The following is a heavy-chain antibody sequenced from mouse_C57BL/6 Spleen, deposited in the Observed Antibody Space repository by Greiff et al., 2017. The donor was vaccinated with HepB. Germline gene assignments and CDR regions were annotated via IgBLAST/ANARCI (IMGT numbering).Heavy chain of an antibody. J-gene: IGHJ2*01. V-gene: IGHV1-55*01. CDR3: ARVAYYSNGDYFDY. CDR2: IYPGSGST. CDR1: GYTFISYW. Sequence: QVQLQQPGAELVKPGASVKMSCKASGYTFISYWITWVKQRPGQGLEWIGDIYPGSGSTNYNEKFKSKATLTVDTSSSTAYMQLSSLTSEDSAVYYCARVAYYSNGDYFDYWGQGTTLTVSS. D-gene: IGHD2-5*01.